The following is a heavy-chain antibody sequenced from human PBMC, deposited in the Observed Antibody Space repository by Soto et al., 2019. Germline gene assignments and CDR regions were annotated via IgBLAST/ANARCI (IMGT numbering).Heavy chain of an antibody. D-gene: IGHD5-18*01. CDR1: GGSISSYY. CDR2: IYYSGST. V-gene: IGHV4-59*01. CDR3: ARERIQLWSSRFDP. Sequence: SETLSLTCTVSGGSISSYYWSWIRQPPGKGLEWIGYIYYSGSTNYNPSLKSRVTISVDTSKNRFFLKLSSVTAADTAVYYCARERIQLWSSRFDPWGQGTLVTVSS. J-gene: IGHJ5*02.